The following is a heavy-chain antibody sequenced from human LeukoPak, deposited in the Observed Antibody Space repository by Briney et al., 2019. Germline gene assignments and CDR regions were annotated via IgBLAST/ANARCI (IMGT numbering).Heavy chain of an antibody. CDR1: GFTLSTYA. CDR2: ISSGGKAT. Sequence: PGGSLRLSCAGSGFTLSTYAMSWVRQAPGKGLEWVSGISSGGKATFYTDSVKGHFTISRDNSKNSLYLQMNSLRAEDTALYYCAILVGGPDDSWGQGTLVTVSP. CDR3: AILVGGPDDS. J-gene: IGHJ4*02. V-gene: IGHV3-23*01.